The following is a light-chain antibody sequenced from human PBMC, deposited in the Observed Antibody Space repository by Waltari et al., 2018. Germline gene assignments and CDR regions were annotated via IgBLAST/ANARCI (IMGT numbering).Light chain of an antibody. CDR3: SSYTTSSTLV. J-gene: IGLJ2*01. CDR1: SSDVGPYNS. V-gene: IGLV2-14*01. Sequence: QSALTQPASVSGSPGQSITVSCPGTSSDVGPYNSVSWYQQHPGKAPKLMIYDVSNRPSGVSNRFSGSKSGNTASLTISGLQAEDEADYYCSSYTTSSTLVFGGGTKLTVL. CDR2: DVS.